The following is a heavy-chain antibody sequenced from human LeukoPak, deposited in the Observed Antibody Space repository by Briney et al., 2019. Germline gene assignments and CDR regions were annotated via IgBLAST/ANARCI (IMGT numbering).Heavy chain of an antibody. Sequence: ASVKVSCKASGGTFSSYAISWVRQAPGQGLEWMGGIIPIFGTANYAQKFQGRVTITTDESTSTAHMELRSLRSDDTAVYYCARATIFGVVITLFDYWGQGTLVTVSS. CDR3: ARATIFGVVITLFDY. J-gene: IGHJ4*02. D-gene: IGHD3-3*01. CDR2: IIPIFGTA. V-gene: IGHV1-69*05. CDR1: GGTFSSYA.